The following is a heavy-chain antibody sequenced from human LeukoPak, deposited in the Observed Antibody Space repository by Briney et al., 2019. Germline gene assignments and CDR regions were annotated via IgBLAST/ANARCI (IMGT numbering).Heavy chain of an antibody. V-gene: IGHV1-2*06. J-gene: IGHJ4*02. CDR3: ARDLPYIAVAGIQTDY. CDR1: GYTFTGYY. CDR2: INPNSGGT. Sequence: GASVKVSCKASGYTFTGYYMHWVRQAPGQGLEWMGRINPNSGGTNYAQKFQGRVTMTSDTSISTAYMELSRLRSDDTAVYYCARDLPYIAVAGIQTDYWGQGTLVTVSS. D-gene: IGHD6-19*01.